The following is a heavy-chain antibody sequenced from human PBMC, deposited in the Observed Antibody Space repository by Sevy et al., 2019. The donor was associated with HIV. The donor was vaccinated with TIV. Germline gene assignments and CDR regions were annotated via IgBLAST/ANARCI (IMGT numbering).Heavy chain of an antibody. CDR3: ARALGNWGGL. V-gene: IGHV3-74*01. J-gene: IGHJ4*02. CDR1: EFTFSTYW. Sequence: GGSLRLSCTSPEFTFSTYWMHWVRQVPGKGLVWVSHINTDGSVTHYADSVKGRFTIYRDNVKGTVYLQMNSLRVEDTAVYYCARALGNWGGLWGRGTLVTVSS. CDR2: INTDGSVT. D-gene: IGHD7-27*01.